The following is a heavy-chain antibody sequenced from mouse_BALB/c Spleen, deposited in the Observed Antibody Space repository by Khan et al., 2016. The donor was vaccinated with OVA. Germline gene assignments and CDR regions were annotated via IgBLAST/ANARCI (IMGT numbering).Heavy chain of an antibody. CDR3: ARGSGNSRCAY. CDR2: ISTYYGDA. V-gene: IGHV1S137*01. Sequence: QVQLKESGAELVRPGVSVKISCKGSGYTFTDYAMPWVKQSHAKSLEWIGVISTYYGDADYNQKFTGKATMTVAKSSSTAYMELARRTAEDSAIYYCARGSGNSRCAYWGQGTLVTVSA. CDR1: GYTFTDYA. J-gene: IGHJ3*01. D-gene: IGHD1-3*01.